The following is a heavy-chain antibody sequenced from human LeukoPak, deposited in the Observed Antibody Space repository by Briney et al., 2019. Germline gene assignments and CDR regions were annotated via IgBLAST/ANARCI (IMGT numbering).Heavy chain of an antibody. J-gene: IGHJ4*02. V-gene: IGHV3-11*01. CDR3: AREGMATTGNDY. Sequence: GALSLSCAASGFPFSDYYMSWIRQAPGKGLEWVSYISSSGSTIYYADSVKGRFTISRDNAKNSLYLQMNSLRAEDTAVYYCAREGMATTGNDYWGQGTLVTVSS. CDR1: GFPFSDYY. D-gene: IGHD5-24*01. CDR2: ISSSGSTI.